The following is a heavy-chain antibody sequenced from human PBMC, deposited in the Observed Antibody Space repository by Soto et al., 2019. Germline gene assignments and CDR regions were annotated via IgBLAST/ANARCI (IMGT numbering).Heavy chain of an antibody. CDR3: ARGRDVVVPAAQYYFDS. J-gene: IGHJ4*02. Sequence: QVQLQESGPGLVKPSQTLSLTCTVSGGSISSGGYYWSWIRQHPGKGLEWMGYIYYSGSTYYNPSRKSRVTISVDTSKNQFSLKLSSVTAADTAVYYCARGRDVVVPAAQYYFDSWGQGTLVTVSS. CDR2: IYYSGST. CDR1: GGSISSGGYY. D-gene: IGHD2-2*01. V-gene: IGHV4-31*03.